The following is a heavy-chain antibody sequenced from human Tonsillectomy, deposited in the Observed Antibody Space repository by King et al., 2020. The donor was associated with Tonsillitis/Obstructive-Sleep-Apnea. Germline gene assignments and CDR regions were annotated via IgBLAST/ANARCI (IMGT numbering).Heavy chain of an antibody. J-gene: IGHJ5*02. CDR2: INHSGST. D-gene: IGHD2-2*01. V-gene: IGHV4-34*01. CDR3: STGGPGDCSSTSCYLNWFDP. CDR1: GGSFSGYY. Sequence: VQLQQWGAGLLKPSETLSLTCAVYGGSFSGYYWSWIRQPPGKGLEWIGEINHSGSTNYNPSLKSRVTISIDTSKNQFSLNLISVTAADTAVYYCSTGGPGDCSSTSCYLNWFDPWGQGTLVTVSS.